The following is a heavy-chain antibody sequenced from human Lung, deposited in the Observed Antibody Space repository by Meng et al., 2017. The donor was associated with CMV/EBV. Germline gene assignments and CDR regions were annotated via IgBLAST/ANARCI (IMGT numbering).Heavy chain of an antibody. CDR1: GFTFTRYW. V-gene: IGHV3-7*01. J-gene: IGHJ4*02. D-gene: IGHD6-13*01. Sequence: PCAASGFTFTRYWMSWVRQAPGKGLEWVANIKQDGSERHYAESVKGRITISRDNAKNSLYLQTDSLRVEDTAIYYCARIGYSSSSFDYWGQGTLVTVSS. CDR3: ARIGYSSSSFDY. CDR2: IKQDGSER.